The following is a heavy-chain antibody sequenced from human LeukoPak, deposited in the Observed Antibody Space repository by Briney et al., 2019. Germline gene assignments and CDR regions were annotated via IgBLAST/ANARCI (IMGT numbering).Heavy chain of an antibody. Sequence: GGSLRLSCAASGFPFSSYSMNWVRQAPGKGLEWVSHISSSSSTIYYADSVKGRFTISRDNAKNSLYLQMNSLRDEDTAVYYCARGRWLQLYYFDFWGQGTLVTVSS. CDR1: GFPFSSYS. J-gene: IGHJ4*02. D-gene: IGHD5-24*01. CDR2: ISSSSSTI. CDR3: ARGRWLQLYYFDF. V-gene: IGHV3-48*02.